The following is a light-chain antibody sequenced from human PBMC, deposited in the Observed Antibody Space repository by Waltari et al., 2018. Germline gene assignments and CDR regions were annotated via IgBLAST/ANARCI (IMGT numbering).Light chain of an antibody. Sequence: QLVVTQSPSASASLGASVKLTCSLSSGHSSYAVAWHQQQPEKGPRYLMIVNSDGSHTKGAGIPDRFSGSSSGAERYLTISSLQSEDEADYYCQTWGTGIRVFGGGTKLTVL. CDR3: QTWGTGIRV. J-gene: IGLJ3*02. CDR1: SGHSSYA. CDR2: VNSDGSH. V-gene: IGLV4-69*01.